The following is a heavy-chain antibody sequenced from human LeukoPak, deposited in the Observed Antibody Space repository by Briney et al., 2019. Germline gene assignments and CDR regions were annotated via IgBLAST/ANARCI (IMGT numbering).Heavy chain of an antibody. J-gene: IGHJ2*01. CDR3: AKPAPGGWNRGLDV. CDR1: GFTFSSYG. V-gene: IGHV3-30*18. D-gene: IGHD1-1*01. Sequence: GPCLRLSCAASGFTFSSYGMDWVRQAPGKGLGCVAVISYDGSNKFYADFVKGRFTISRENPKNTICLQMNSVRPDDAAVFYCAKPAPGGWNRGLDVSGRGTLVSVSS. CDR2: ISYDGSNK.